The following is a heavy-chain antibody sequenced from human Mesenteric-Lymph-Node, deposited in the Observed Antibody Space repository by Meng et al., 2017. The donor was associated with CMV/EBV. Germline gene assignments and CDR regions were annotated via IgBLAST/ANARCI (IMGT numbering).Heavy chain of an antibody. CDR1: AFTFSSFE. CDR2: ISPSGGTI. V-gene: IGHV3-48*03. D-gene: IGHD4-11*01. J-gene: IGHJ6*02. Sequence: GESLKISCAASAFTFSSFEMNWVRQAPGRGLEWVSYISPSGGTIHYADSVKGRFTISRDNAKNSLYLQMNSPRAEDTAVYYCSYGTTPYYYGMDVWGQGTTVTVSS. CDR3: SYGTTPYYYGMDV.